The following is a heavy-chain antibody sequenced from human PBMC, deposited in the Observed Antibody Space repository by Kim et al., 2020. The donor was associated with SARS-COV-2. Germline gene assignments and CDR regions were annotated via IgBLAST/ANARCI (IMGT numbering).Heavy chain of an antibody. CDR3: ARAFTGYYSFDR. J-gene: IGHJ4*02. CDR1: GFTFSDYS. Sequence: GGSLRLSCGASGFTFSDYSMSWVRQAPGKGLEWVASISGDGYYITYAYTVEGRFTISRDNAKDSLFLKMNNLFAGDTAVDYCARAFTGYYSFDRWGQGTLLTVS. CDR2: ISGDGYYI. V-gene: IGHV3-21*01. D-gene: IGHD3-9*01.